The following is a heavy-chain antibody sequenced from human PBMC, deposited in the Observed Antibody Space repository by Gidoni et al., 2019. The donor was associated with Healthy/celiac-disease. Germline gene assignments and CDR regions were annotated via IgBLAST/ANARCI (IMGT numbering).Heavy chain of an antibody. CDR1: GVTFSSYA. V-gene: IGHV1-69*06. Sequence: QVQLVQSGAEVKKPGSSVKVSCKASGVTFSSYAISLLRQAPGKGLEWMGGIIPIFGTANYAQKFKGRVKITADKSTSTAYMELSSRRSEDTAVYYCARAPDGSGSYYLSYDYYGMDVWGQGTTVTVSS. D-gene: IGHD3-10*01. CDR2: IIPIFGTA. CDR3: ARAPDGSGSYYLSYDYYGMDV. J-gene: IGHJ6*02.